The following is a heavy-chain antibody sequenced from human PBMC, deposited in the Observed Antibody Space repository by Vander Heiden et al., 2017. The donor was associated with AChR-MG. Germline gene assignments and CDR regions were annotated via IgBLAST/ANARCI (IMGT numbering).Heavy chain of an antibody. J-gene: IGHJ4*02. D-gene: IGHD2-21*01. V-gene: IGHV3-9*01. CDR2: ISWNSGSI. CDR3: HIKPDPVYLKPGFDY. Sequence: EVQLVESGGGLVQPGRSLRLSCAASGFTFDDYAMHWVRQAPGKGLEWVSGISWNSGSIGYADSVKGRFTISRDNAKNSLYLQMNSLRAEDTALYYCHIKPDPVYLKPGFDYWGQGTLVTVSS. CDR1: GFTFDDYA.